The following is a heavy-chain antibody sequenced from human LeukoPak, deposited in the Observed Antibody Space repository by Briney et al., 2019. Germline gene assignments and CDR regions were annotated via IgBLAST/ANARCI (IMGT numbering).Heavy chain of an antibody. Sequence: GGSLRLSCAASGFTFSSYGMHWVRQAPGKGLEWVAFIRYDGSNKYYADSVKGRSTISRDNSKNTLYLQMNSLRAEDTAVYYCAKEGTSYYYMDVWGKGTTVTVSS. J-gene: IGHJ6*03. CDR2: IRYDGSNK. CDR3: AKEGTSYYYMDV. CDR1: GFTFSSYG. V-gene: IGHV3-30*02. D-gene: IGHD2-2*01.